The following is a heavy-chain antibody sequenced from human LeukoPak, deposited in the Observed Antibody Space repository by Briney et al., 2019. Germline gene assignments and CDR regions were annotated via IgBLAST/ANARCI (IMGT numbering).Heavy chain of an antibody. Sequence: SETLSLTCTVSGGSISSYYRSWIRQPAGKGLEWIGRIYTTGSTNYNPSLKSRVTMSVDTSKKQFSLKLNSVTAADTAVYYCAREGPQGRTPNWFDPWGQGTLVTVSP. CDR3: AREGPQGRTPNWFDP. CDR2: IYTTGST. J-gene: IGHJ5*02. D-gene: IGHD2-15*01. CDR1: GGSISSYY. V-gene: IGHV4-4*07.